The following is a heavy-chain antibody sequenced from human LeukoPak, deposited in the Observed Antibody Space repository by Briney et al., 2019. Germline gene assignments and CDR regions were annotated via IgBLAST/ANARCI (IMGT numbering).Heavy chain of an antibody. CDR3: ARALRRRGAPLVDY. CDR1: GGSISSYY. V-gene: IGHV4-4*09. J-gene: IGHJ4*02. D-gene: IGHD1-26*01. CDR2: IYTSGST. Sequence: SETLSLNCTVSGGSISSYYWSWIRQPPGKGLEWIGYIYTSGSTNYNPSLKSRVTISVDTSKNQFSLKLSSVTAADTAVYYCARALRRRGAPLVDYWGQGTLVTVSS.